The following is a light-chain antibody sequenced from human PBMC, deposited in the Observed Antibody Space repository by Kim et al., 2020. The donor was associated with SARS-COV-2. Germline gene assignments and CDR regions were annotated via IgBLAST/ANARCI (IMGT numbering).Light chain of an antibody. J-gene: IGLJ1*01. CDR2: NNH. V-gene: IGLV1-44*01. Sequence: QGFTIPCSGSSSNIVSNTVTWYQHLPGPAPTLLIYNNHQRPSGVPDRFSGSKSGTSASLAISGLQSEDEADYYCAAWDDSLNGYLFGTGTKVTVL. CDR1: SSNIVSNT. CDR3: AAWDDSLNGYL.